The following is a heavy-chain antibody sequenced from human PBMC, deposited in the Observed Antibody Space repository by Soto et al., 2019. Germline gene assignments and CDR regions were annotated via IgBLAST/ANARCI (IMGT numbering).Heavy chain of an antibody. Sequence: PXESLKISCQGSGYTFTNYGLVWVRQMPGKGLEWMGIIYPGDSDTKYNPSFQGQVTISADKSITTTYLQWSSLKASDTAIYYCADSIFYYGMDVWRQGTTVTVSS. CDR3: ADSIFYYGMDV. V-gene: IGHV5-51*01. CDR2: IYPGDSDT. CDR1: GYTFTNYG. J-gene: IGHJ6*02.